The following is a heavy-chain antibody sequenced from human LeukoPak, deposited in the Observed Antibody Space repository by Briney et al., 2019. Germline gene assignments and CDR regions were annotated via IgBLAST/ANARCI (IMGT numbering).Heavy chain of an antibody. J-gene: IGHJ4*02. V-gene: IGHV5-10-1*01. D-gene: IGHD3-10*01. CDR2: FDPSDSYS. CDR1: GYIFTRYW. Sequence: PGESLMISCKGSGYIFTRYWISWVRQLPGQGLEWMGNFDPSDSYSNYSPSFQGHVIMSADKSISTAFLQWRSLKASDTAMYYCARHFGYYGSGSLHVDYWGQGTQVTVSS. CDR3: ARHFGYYGSGSLHVDY.